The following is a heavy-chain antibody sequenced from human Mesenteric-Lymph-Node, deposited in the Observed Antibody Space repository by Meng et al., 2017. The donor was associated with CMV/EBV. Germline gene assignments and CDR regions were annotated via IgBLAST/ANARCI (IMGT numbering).Heavy chain of an antibody. CDR2: IYYSGST. CDR1: GGSFSGYY. V-gene: IGHV4-34*01. J-gene: IGHJ4*02. CDR3: ARDGCSSTSCPIDY. D-gene: IGHD2-2*01. Sequence: SETLSLTCAVYGGSFSGYYWSWIRQPPGKGLEWIGSIYYSGSTYYNPSLKSRVTISVDTSKNQFSLKLSSVTAADTAVYYCARDGCSSTSCPIDYWGQGTLVTVSS.